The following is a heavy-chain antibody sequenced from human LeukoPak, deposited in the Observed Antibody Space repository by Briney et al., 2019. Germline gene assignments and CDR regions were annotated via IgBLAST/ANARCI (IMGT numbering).Heavy chain of an antibody. J-gene: IGHJ4*02. CDR1: DFTVSTNY. V-gene: IGHV3-53*01. CDR3: ARVAAGKVIDY. D-gene: IGHD6-13*01. Sequence: TGGSLRLSCAGYDFTVSTNYMSWVRQAPGKGLKWVSVIYSGGKTYYADSVKGRFTISRDNSKNTVYLQMNSLRAEGTAVYYCARVAAGKVIDYWGQGTLVIVSS. CDR2: IYSGGKT.